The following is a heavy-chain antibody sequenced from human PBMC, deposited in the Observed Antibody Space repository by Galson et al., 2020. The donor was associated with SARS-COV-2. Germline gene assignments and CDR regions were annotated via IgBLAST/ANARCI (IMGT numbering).Heavy chain of an antibody. V-gene: IGHV3-21*06. Sequence: NSGGSLRPSCAASGFTFTYHYMNWDRLAPGKGLEWVSSISGSSNYIFYADSVKARFTTARDNAKSLMYLQMDSLRAEDTAVYYCVRDPSRAVAGRGAFDSWGPGTMVTVSP. CDR3: VRDPSRAVAGRGAFDS. D-gene: IGHD6-13*01. CDR2: ISGSSNYI. J-gene: IGHJ3*01. CDR1: GFTFTYHY.